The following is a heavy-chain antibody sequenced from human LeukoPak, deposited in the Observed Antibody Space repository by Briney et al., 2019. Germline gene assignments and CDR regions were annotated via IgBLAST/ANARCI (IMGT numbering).Heavy chain of an antibody. V-gene: IGHV3-20*04. Sequence: GGSLRLSCAASGFTFDDYAMHWVRQAPGKGLEWVSGINWNGGSTGYADSVKGRFTISRDNAKNSLYLQMNSLRAEDTALYYCAREGYCTNGVCSRGGYDAFDIWGQGTMVTVSS. CDR3: AREGYCTNGVCSRGGYDAFDI. CDR1: GFTFDDYA. CDR2: INWNGGST. J-gene: IGHJ3*02. D-gene: IGHD2-8*01.